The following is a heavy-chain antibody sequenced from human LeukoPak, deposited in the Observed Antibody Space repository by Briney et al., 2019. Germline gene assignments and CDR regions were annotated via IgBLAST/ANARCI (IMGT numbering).Heavy chain of an antibody. CDR1: GGSISSSNW. V-gene: IGHV4-4*02. CDR2: IYHSGST. CDR3: ARDGGDSYGDYDVGY. J-gene: IGHJ4*02. Sequence: SGTLSLTCAVSGGSISSSNWWSWVRQPPGKGLEWIGEIYHSGSTNYNPSLKSRVTISVDKSKNQFSLKLSSVTAADTAVYYCARDGGDSYGDYDVGYWGQGTLVTVSS. D-gene: IGHD4-17*01.